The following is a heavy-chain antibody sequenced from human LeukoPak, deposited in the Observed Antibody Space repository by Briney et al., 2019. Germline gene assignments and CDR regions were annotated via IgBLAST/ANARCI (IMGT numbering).Heavy chain of an antibody. V-gene: IGHV1-69*13. CDR2: IIPIFATA. Sequence: ASVNVSCKASGGTFSSYAINWVRQAPGQGLEWMGGIIPIFATADYAQKFQGRVTITADESTSTAYMELSSLRSEDTAVYYCAVGVRGSGSYQIWGHAFDIWGQGTMVTVSS. J-gene: IGHJ3*02. D-gene: IGHD3-10*01. CDR1: GGTFSSYA. CDR3: AVGVRGSGSYQIWGHAFDI.